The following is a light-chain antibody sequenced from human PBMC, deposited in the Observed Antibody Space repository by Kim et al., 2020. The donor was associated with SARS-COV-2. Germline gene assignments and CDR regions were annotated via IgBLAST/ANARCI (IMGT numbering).Light chain of an antibody. J-gene: IGKJ5*01. CDR3: LQHNTYPIT. CDR1: QDIRND. Sequence: ASVGDRVTNSCRASQDIRNDLGVYEQNPGRAAKRLIYSASRLQSEVPSRFSGSRSETEFTLTISSLQPEDVATYFCLQHNTYPITFGQGTRLEIK. V-gene: IGKV1-17*01. CDR2: SAS.